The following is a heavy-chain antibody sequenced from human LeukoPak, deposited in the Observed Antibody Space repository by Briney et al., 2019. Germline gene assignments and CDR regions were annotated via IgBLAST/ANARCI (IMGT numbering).Heavy chain of an antibody. CDR3: AKGTGRYWTFFDS. CDR2: ISWNGGSL. D-gene: IGHD1-26*01. Sequence: SSGGYYWSWIRQLPGKGLELVSGISWNGGSLDYVDSVKGRLTISRDNAKNSLYLQMNSLRPEDTALYFCAKGTGRYWTFFDSWGQGTHVIVSS. V-gene: IGHV3-9*01. CDR1: SSGGYY. J-gene: IGHJ4*02.